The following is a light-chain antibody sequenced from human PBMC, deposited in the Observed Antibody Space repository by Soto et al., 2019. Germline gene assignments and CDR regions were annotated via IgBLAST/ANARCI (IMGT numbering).Light chain of an antibody. CDR1: QSVSSN. CDR2: DIS. CDR3: QQYKDWPLT. J-gene: IGKJ4*01. V-gene: IGKV3D-15*01. Sequence: EIVMTQSPATLSVSPGERATLSCRASQSVSSNLAWYQQKPGQPPSLLIYDISARATGIPTRFSGSGSGTEFTLTIGSLQSEDFAVYYCQQYKDWPLTFGGGTKVEIK.